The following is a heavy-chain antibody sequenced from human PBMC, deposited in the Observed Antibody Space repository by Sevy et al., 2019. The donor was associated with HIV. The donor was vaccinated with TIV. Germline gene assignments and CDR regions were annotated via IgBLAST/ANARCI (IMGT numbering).Heavy chain of an antibody. CDR2: IYYSGST. CDR3: ARVGSSSSGNWFDP. J-gene: IGHJ5*02. V-gene: IGHV4-59*01. Sequence: SETLSLTCTVSSGSISSYYWSWIRQPPGKGLEWIGYIYYSGSTNYNPSLKSRVTISVDTSKNQFSLKLSSVTAADTAVYYCARVGSSSSGNWFDPWGQGTLVTVSS. CDR1: SGSISSYY. D-gene: IGHD6-6*01.